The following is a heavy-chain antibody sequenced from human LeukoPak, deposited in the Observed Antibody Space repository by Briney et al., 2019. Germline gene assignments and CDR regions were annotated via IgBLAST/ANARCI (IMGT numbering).Heavy chain of an antibody. D-gene: IGHD4/OR15-4a*01. CDR2: ISSSSTYI. V-gene: IGHV3-21*01. CDR1: GFPLSSYT. J-gene: IGHJ6*03. Sequence: GGSLRLSCVASGFPLSSYTMNWVRQAPGKGLEWVSSISSSSTYIYYADSVKGRFTISRDNAKNSLYLQMNGLRAEDTAVYYCARDTSDYQDYYYYYMDVWGKGTTVTVSS. CDR3: ARDTSDYQDYYYYYMDV.